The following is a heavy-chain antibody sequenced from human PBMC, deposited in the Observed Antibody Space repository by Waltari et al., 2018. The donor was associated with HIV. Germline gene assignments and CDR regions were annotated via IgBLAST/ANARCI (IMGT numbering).Heavy chain of an antibody. CDR2: LYSGGST. V-gene: IGHV3-53*02. CDR1: GYTVRRNY. D-gene: IGHD5-18*01. Sequence: EVQLVETGGCFIQPGGSLRLSCAASGYTVRRNYMNWDRQAPGKGLEWVSVLYSGGSTYYADSVKGRFTISRDNSKNTLYLQMNSLRAEDTAVYYCAKTLDTIMVFDSWGQGTLVTVSS. J-gene: IGHJ4*02. CDR3: AKTLDTIMVFDS.